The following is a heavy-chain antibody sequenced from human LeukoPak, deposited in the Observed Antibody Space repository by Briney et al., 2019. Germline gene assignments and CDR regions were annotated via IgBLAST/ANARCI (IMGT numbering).Heavy chain of an antibody. CDR3: ARGLKYYHDSSGYYHDY. V-gene: IGHV1-3*01. CDR1: GYTFTSYA. CDR2: INAGNGNT. J-gene: IGHJ4*02. D-gene: IGHD3-22*01. Sequence: GASVKVSCKASGYTFTSYAMHWVRQAPGQRLEWMGWINAGNGNTKYSQKFQGRVTITRDTSASTAYMELSSLRSEDTAVYYCARGLKYYHDSSGYYHDYWGQGTLVTVSS.